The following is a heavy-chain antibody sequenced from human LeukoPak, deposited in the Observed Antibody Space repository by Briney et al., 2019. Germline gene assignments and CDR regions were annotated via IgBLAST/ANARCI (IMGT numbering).Heavy chain of an antibody. CDR1: GFTFRDYA. Sequence: GGSLRLSCTGFGFTFRDYAVSWVRQAPGKGLEWVSVIYGDGTTYYADSVKARFTISRDNSRNTLYLQMNSLRAEDTAVYYCARAAVAGGHWGQGTLVTVSS. CDR3: ARAAVAGGH. V-gene: IGHV3-66*01. CDR2: IYGDGTT. J-gene: IGHJ4*02. D-gene: IGHD6-19*01.